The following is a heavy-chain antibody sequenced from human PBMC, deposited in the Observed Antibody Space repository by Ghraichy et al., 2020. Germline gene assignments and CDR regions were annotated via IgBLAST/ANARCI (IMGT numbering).Heavy chain of an antibody. D-gene: IGHD3-10*01. V-gene: IGHV4-59*01. J-gene: IGHJ4*02. CDR1: GGSISHYY. CDR3: ATGQYYYGSEY. CDR2: VYYTGET. Sequence: LSLTCTVSGGSISHYYWSWIRQPPGKGLEWIGYVYYTGETNYNPSLKSRVTISLDTSKNQFSLKLTSVTAADTAVYYCATGQYYYGSEYWGQGTLVTVSS.